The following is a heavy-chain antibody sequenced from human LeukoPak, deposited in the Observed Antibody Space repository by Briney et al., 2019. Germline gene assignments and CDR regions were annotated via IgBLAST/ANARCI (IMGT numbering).Heavy chain of an antibody. CDR3: ARWRPWDNWFDP. J-gene: IGHJ5*02. CDR2: IYYSGST. CDR1: GGSISSSSYY. D-gene: IGHD1-26*01. V-gene: IGHV4-39*01. Sequence: PSETLSLTCTASGGSISSSSYYWGWIRRPPGKGLEWIGSIYYSGSTYYNPSLKSRVTISVDTSKNQFSLKLSSVTAADTAVYYCARWRPWDNWFDPWGQGTLVTVSS.